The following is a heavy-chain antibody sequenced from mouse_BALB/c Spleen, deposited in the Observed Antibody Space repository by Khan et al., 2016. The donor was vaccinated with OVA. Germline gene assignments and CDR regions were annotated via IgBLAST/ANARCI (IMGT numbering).Heavy chain of an antibody. Sequence: QVQLKESGAELVRPGVSVKISCKGSGYTFTDYPMHWVTQSHAKSLEWIGVISTYYGDASYNQKFKGKATMPVAKSYSTAFMELASLTSEDSAIYYCARGSGFAYWGQGTLVTVSA. CDR1: GYTFTDYP. CDR2: ISTYYGDA. V-gene: IGHV1S137*01. J-gene: IGHJ3*01. CDR3: ARGSGFAY.